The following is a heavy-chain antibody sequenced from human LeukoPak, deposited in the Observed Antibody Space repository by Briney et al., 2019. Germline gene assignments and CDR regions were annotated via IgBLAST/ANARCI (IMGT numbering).Heavy chain of an antibody. CDR3: AGSRGGPNLYYYYYYYGMDV. CDR2: IYSGGST. D-gene: IGHD2-15*01. CDR1: GFTVSSNY. J-gene: IGHJ6*02. V-gene: IGHV3-66*01. Sequence: PGGSLRLSCAASGFTVSSNYMSWFRQAPGKGLEWVSVIYSGGSTYYADSVKGRFTISRDNSKNTLYLQMNSLRAEDTAVYYCAGSRGGPNLYYYYYYYGMDVWGQGTTVTVSS.